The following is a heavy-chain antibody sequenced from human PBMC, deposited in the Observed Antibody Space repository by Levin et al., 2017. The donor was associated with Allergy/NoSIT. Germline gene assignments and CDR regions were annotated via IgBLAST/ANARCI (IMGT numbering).Heavy chain of an antibody. CDR1: GFLLTNAVG. J-gene: IGHJ4*02. Sequence: SGPTLVKPTQTFTLTCTFSGFLLTNAVGVEWIRQPPGKALEWLALIYWDGEEHYRPSLRNRLTITKDTSRNQVSLTMTNMDPVESGTYFCAHRRHPGAAPDHWGQGTLVTVSS. V-gene: IGHV2-5*02. D-gene: IGHD6-13*01. CDR2: IYWDGEE. CDR3: AHRRHPGAAPDH.